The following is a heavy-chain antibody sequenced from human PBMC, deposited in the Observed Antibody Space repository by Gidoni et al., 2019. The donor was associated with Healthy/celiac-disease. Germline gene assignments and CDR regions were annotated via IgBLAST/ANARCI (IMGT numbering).Heavy chain of an antibody. CDR1: GGTFRRYA. CDR3: ARGRIAAAGTNYYYYMDV. D-gene: IGHD6-13*01. CDR2: IIPILGIA. J-gene: IGHJ6*03. Sequence: QVTLVQSGAEVKKPGSSVKFSCMASGGTFRRYAISWVRQAPGQGLEWMGRIIPILGIANDAQKFQGRVTINADKSTSTAYRELSSLRSEDTAVYYCARGRIAAAGTNYYYYMDVWGKGTTVTVSS. V-gene: IGHV1-69*04.